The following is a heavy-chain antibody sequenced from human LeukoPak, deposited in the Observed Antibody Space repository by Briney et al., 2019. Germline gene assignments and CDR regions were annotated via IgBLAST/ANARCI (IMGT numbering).Heavy chain of an antibody. CDR2: ISSSSSTI. D-gene: IGHD3-10*01. J-gene: IGHJ4*02. CDR1: GFTFSSYG. CDR3: ARDSRVRGVDY. Sequence: GGSLRLSCAASGFTFSSYGMNWVRQAPGKGLEWVSYISSSSSTIYYADSVKGRFTISRDNAKNSLYLQMNSLRAEDTAVYYCARDSRVRGVDYWGQGTLVTVSS. V-gene: IGHV3-48*04.